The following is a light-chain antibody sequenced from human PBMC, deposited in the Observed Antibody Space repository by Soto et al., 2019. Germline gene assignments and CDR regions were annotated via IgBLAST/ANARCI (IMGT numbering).Light chain of an antibody. V-gene: IGKV1-39*01. CDR2: AAS. J-gene: IGKJ3*01. CDR3: QQSYSSPLFT. Sequence: DIQMTQSPSSLSASVGDRVTITCRASQSISSYLNWYQQKPGNAPKLLIYAASSLRSGVPSRFSGSGSGTDFTLTISSLQPEDFATYYCQQSYSSPLFTFGPGTKVDIK. CDR1: QSISSY.